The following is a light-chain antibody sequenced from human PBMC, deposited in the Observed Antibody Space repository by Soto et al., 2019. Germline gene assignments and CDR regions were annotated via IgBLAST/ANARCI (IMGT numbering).Light chain of an antibody. V-gene: IGKV3-15*01. Sequence: EILLTHSLPTLSVSPGERHSLPCRASYPVSRHLAWYQQKPGQAPRLFIYGASTRATGISARFSGSGSGTEFTLTISSLQSEDFAVYYCQQYNNWWTFGQGTKVEIK. CDR2: GAS. CDR3: QQYNNWWT. CDR1: YPVSRH. J-gene: IGKJ1*01.